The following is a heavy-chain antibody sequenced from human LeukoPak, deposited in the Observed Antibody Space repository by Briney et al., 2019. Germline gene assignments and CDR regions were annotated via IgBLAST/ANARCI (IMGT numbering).Heavy chain of an antibody. CDR3: ARVFGSSGWYGFDY. D-gene: IGHD6-19*01. V-gene: IGHV3-30*04. CDR2: ISYDGSNK. J-gene: IGHJ4*02. Sequence: HPGRSLRLSCAASGFTFSSYAMHWVRQAPGKGLEWVAVISYDGSNKYYADSVKGRFTISRDNSKNTLYLQMNSLRAEDTAVYYCARVFGSSGWYGFDYWGQGTLVTVSS. CDR1: GFTFSSYA.